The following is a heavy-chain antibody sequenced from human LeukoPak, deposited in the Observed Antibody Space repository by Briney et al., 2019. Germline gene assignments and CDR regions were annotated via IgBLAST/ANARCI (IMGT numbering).Heavy chain of an antibody. CDR2: IYYSGST. CDR1: GGSISSYY. CDR3: ARSSYYYGADAFDI. Sequence: SETLSLTCTVSGGSISSYYWSWIRQPPGKGLEWIGYIYYSGSTNYNPSLKSRVTISVDTSKNQFSLRLSSVTAADTAVYYCARSSYYYGADAFDIWGQGTMVTVSS. V-gene: IGHV4-59*01. J-gene: IGHJ3*02. D-gene: IGHD3-10*01.